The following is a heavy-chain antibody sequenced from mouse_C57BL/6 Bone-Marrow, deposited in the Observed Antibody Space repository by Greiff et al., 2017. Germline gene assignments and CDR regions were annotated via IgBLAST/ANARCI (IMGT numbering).Heavy chain of an antibody. CDR1: GYTFTSYW. CDR2: IDPSDSYT. Sequence: VQLQQPGAELVKPGASVKLSCKASGYTFTSYWMQWVKQRPGQGLEWIGEIDPSDSYTNYNQKFKGKATLTVDTSSSTAYMQLSSLTSEDSAVYYCARDGYDYFDDWGQGTTLTVSS. CDR3: ARDGYDYFDD. V-gene: IGHV1-50*01. J-gene: IGHJ2*01. D-gene: IGHD2-2*01.